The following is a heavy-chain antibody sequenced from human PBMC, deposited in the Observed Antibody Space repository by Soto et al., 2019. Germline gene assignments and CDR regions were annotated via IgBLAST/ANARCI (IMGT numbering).Heavy chain of an antibody. D-gene: IGHD5-12*01. CDR1: GFTFSSYA. J-gene: IGHJ6*02. CDR2: ISGSGGST. Sequence: GGSLRLSCAASGFTFSSYAMSWVRQAPGKGLEWVSAISGSGGSTYYADSVKGRFTISRDNSKNTLYLQMNSLRAEDTAVYYCAGGVATITQYYYYGMDVWGQGTTVTVSS. CDR3: AGGVATITQYYYYGMDV. V-gene: IGHV3-23*01.